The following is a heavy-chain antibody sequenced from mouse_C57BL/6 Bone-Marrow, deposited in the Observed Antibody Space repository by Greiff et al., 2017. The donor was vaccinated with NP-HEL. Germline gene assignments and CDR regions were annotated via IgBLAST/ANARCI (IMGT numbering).Heavy chain of an antibody. D-gene: IGHD1-1*01. V-gene: IGHV1-53*01. J-gene: IGHJ2*01. CDR1: GYTFTSYW. Sequence: VQLQQSGTELVKPGASVKLSCKASGYTFTSYWMHWVKQRPGQGLEWIGNINPSNGGTNYNEKFKSKATLTVDKSSSTAYMQLSSLTSEDSAVYYCARGSITRDYFDYWGQGTTLTVSS. CDR3: ARGSITRDYFDY. CDR2: INPSNGGT.